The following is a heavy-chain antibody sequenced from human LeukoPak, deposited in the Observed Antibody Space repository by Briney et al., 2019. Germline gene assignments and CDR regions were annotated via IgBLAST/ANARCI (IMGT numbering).Heavy chain of an antibody. D-gene: IGHD1-26*01. Sequence: GASLKVSCKASGCTFSSYAISWVRQAPGQGLEWMGGIIPIFGTANYAQKFQGRVTITADESTSTAYMELSSLRSEDTAVYYCAKSGSLILGAFDIWGQGTMVTVSS. CDR1: GCTFSSYA. V-gene: IGHV1-69*01. J-gene: IGHJ3*02. CDR3: AKSGSLILGAFDI. CDR2: IIPIFGTA.